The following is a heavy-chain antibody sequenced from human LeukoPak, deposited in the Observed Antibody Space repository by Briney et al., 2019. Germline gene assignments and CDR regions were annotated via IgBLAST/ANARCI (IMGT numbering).Heavy chain of an antibody. CDR2: IRRKASGGTT. J-gene: IGHJ3*02. CDR1: GFTFVDSA. CDR3: TTVRPTTVTANRAFDI. D-gene: IGHD4-17*01. V-gene: IGHV3-49*04. Sequence: TGRSLRLSCTASGFTFVDSAMGWVRQAPGKGLEWVGFIRRKASGGTTEYAASVIGRFTTSRDDSKSIAYLQMKSLKTEDTAMYYCTTVRPTTVTANRAFDIWGQGTMVTVSS.